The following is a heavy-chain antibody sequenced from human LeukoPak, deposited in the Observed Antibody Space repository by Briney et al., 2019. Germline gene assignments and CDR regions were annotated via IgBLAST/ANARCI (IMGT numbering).Heavy chain of an antibody. CDR2: ISYDGSNK. D-gene: IGHD3-10*01. CDR1: GFTFSSYG. J-gene: IGHJ4*02. V-gene: IGHV3-30*18. CDR3: AKVARVTMVRGVIADY. Sequence: GGSLRLSCAASGFTFSSYGMHWVRQAPGKGLEWVAVISYDGSNKYYADSVKGRFTISRDNSKNTLYLQMNSLRAEDTAVYYCAKVARVTMVRGVIADYWGQGTLVTVSS.